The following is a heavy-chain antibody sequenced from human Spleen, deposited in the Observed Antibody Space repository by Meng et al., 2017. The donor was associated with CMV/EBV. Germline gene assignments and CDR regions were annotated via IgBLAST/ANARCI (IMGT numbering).Heavy chain of an antibody. D-gene: IGHD1-26*01. Sequence: GGSLRLSCAVSGFTFTNYWMHWVRQAPGKGLVWVSRVNSDGSYTTYADSLKGRFTISRDPSKNTLYLQMNSLRAEDTAVYFCAKNRYSGSYSDFDYWGQGTLVTVSS. J-gene: IGHJ4*02. CDR3: AKNRYSGSYSDFDY. CDR1: GFTFTNYW. CDR2: VNSDGSYT. V-gene: IGHV3-74*01.